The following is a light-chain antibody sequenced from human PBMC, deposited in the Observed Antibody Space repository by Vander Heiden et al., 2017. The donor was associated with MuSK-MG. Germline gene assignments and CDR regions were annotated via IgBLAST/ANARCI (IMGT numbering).Light chain of an antibody. V-gene: IGKV3-15*01. CDR1: QSVSSN. CDR3: QQDKNWPPLT. Sequence: EIMMTQSPATLSVSPGERATLSCRASQSVSSNLAWYQQKPGQAPRLLIYGASTRATGIPARFSGSGYGTEFTLTSSSRQLEDFAVYYCQQDKNWPPLTFGGGTKVXIK. CDR2: GAS. J-gene: IGKJ4*01.